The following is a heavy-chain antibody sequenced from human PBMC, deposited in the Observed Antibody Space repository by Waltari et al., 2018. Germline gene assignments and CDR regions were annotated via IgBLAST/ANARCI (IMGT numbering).Heavy chain of an antibody. Sequence: QVQLVQSGAEVKKPGSSVKVSCKASGGTFSSYAISWVRQAPGQGLEWMGGISPIFGRANYAQKFQGRVTITADESTSTAYMELSSLRSEDTAVYYCAREGDRGYYDSSGYNFDYWGQGTLVTVSS. J-gene: IGHJ4*02. CDR3: AREGDRGYYDSSGYNFDY. V-gene: IGHV1-69*12. D-gene: IGHD3-22*01. CDR2: ISPIFGRA. CDR1: GGTFSSYA.